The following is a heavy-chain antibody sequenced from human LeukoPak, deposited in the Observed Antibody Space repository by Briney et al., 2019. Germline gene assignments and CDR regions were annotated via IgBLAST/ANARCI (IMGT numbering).Heavy chain of an antibody. Sequence: PGGSLRLSCAASGFTFSSYAMTWVRQAPGKGLEWVSYLTNSGDNTYYADSVEGRFTISRDNSKNTLSLQMNSLRAEDTAVYYCAKQRQGGNFFFDSWGQGTLVTVSS. J-gene: IGHJ4*02. D-gene: IGHD2/OR15-2a*01. CDR3: AKQRQGGNFFFDS. V-gene: IGHV3-23*01. CDR1: GFTFSSYA. CDR2: LTNSGDNT.